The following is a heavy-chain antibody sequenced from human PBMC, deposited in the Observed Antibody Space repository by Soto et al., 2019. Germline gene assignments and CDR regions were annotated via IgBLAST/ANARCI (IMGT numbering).Heavy chain of an antibody. V-gene: IGHV4-4*02. J-gene: IGHJ4*02. CDR3: ARSGLGIISNFDY. Sequence: SETLSLTCAVSGGAISSINWWSWVRQPPGKGLEWIGEIYHSGSTNYNPSLKSRVTISVDKSKNQFSLKLSSVTAADTAVYYCARSGLGIISNFDYWGQGTLVTVSS. CDR2: IYHSGST. D-gene: IGHD7-27*01. CDR1: GGAISSINW.